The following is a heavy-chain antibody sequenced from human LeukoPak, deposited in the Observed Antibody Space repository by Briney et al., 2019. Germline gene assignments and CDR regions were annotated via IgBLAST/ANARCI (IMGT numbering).Heavy chain of an antibody. CDR3: ARDRGPTYSYGYQAEYYGMDV. D-gene: IGHD5-18*01. J-gene: IGHJ6*02. CDR2: INPNSGGT. Sequence: ASVKVSCKASGYTFTSYYMHWVRQAPGQGLEWMGWINPNSGGTNYAQKFQGWVTMTRDTSISTAYMEMSRLRSDDTAVYYCARDRGPTYSYGYQAEYYGMDVWGQGTTVTVSS. V-gene: IGHV1-2*04. CDR1: GYTFTSYY.